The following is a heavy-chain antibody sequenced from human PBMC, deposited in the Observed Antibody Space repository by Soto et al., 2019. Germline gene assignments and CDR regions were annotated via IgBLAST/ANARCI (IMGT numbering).Heavy chain of an antibody. CDR1: GGSISSGGYY. D-gene: IGHD6-19*01. V-gene: IGHV4-61*08. Sequence: SETLSLTCTVSGGSISSGGYYWSWIRQHPGKGLEWIGYIYYSGSTNYNPSLKSRVTISVDTSKNQFSLKLSSVTAADTAVYYCAKGEQWLGTSFFDYWGQGTLVTVSS. J-gene: IGHJ4*02. CDR2: IYYSGST. CDR3: AKGEQWLGTSFFDY.